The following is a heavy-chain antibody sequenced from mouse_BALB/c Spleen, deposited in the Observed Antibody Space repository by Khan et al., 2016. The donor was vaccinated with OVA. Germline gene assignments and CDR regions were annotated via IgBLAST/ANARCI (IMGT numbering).Heavy chain of an antibody. CDR3: ARNYGNYLFAY. D-gene: IGHD2-1*01. CDR1: GFSLTSYG. J-gene: IGHJ3*01. V-gene: IGHV2-2*02. Sequence: QVQLQQSGPGLVQPSQSLSITCTVSGFSLTSYGVHWVRQSPGKGLEWLGVIWSGGSTDYNAAFISRLSISKDNSKSQVIFKMNRLQANDTAIYYCARNYGNYLFAYWGLGTPVTVSA. CDR2: IWSGGST.